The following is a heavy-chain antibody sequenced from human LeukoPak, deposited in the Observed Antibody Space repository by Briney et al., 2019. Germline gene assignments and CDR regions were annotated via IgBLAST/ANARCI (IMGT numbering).Heavy chain of an antibody. J-gene: IGHJ4*02. Sequence: GGSLRLSCAASGFTFSSYWMSWVRQAPGKGLEWVANIKQDGSEKYYVDSVKGRFTISRDNAKNSLYLQMNGLRAEDTAVYYCARVSAMYAFDYWGQGTLVTVSS. V-gene: IGHV3-7*01. D-gene: IGHD2-8*01. CDR3: ARVSAMYAFDY. CDR2: IKQDGSEK. CDR1: GFTFSSYW.